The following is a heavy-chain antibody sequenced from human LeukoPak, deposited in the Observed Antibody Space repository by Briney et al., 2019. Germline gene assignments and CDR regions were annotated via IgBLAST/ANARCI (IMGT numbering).Heavy chain of an antibody. V-gene: IGHV1-46*01. CDR2: INSSGGST. Sequence: ASAKISCKASGYTFTSYYMYWVRQAPRQRLGWIGIINSSGGSTSYAQNFQGRVTILRDTSARYVSMALRRLRSLDTPVYYCAREKTYVYSYGMDVWGQGPTVSVS. D-gene: IGHD3-10*02. CDR1: GYTFTSYY. CDR3: AREKTYVYSYGMDV. J-gene: IGHJ6*01.